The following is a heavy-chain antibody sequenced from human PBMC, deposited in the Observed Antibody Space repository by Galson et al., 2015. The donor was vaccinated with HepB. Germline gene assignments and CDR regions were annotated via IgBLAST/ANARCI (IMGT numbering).Heavy chain of an antibody. CDR3: ATGGFYDSSGYYRHYYSYMDV. V-gene: IGHV3-23*01. CDR2: ISDSGGTT. D-gene: IGHD3-22*01. CDR1: EVTFSSYA. J-gene: IGHJ6*03. Sequence: SLRLSCAASEVTFSSYAMSWVRQAPGMGLEWVSAISDSGGTTYYAGSVKGRSTISRDNSKNTLYLQMNSLRAEDTAVYYCATGGFYDSSGYYRHYYSYMDVWGKGTTVTVSS.